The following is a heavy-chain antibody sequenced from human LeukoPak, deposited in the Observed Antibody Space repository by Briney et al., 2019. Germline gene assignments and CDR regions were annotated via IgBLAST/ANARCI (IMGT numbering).Heavy chain of an antibody. CDR1: GGSFSGYY. CDR3: ARSPTFDY. J-gene: IGHJ4*02. V-gene: IGHV4-34*01. Sequence: SETLSLTCAVYGGSFSGYYWSWIRQPPGKGLEWIGEINHSGSTNYNPSLKSRVTISVDTSKNQFSLKLSSVTAADTAVYYCARSPTFDYWGQGTLATVSS. CDR2: INHSGST.